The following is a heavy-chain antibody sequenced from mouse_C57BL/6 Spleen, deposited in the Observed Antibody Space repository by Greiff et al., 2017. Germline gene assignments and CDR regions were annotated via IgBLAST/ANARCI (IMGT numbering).Heavy chain of an antibody. CDR3: ASPNWDDAMDY. D-gene: IGHD4-1*01. J-gene: IGHJ4*01. Sequence: EVQLQQSGPELVKPGASVKISCKASGYTFTDYYMNWVKQSHGKSLEWIGDINPNNGGTSYNQKFKGKATLTVDKSSSTAYMELRSLTSEDSAVYYCASPNWDDAMDYWGQGTSVTVSS. CDR2: INPNNGGT. V-gene: IGHV1-26*01. CDR1: GYTFTDYY.